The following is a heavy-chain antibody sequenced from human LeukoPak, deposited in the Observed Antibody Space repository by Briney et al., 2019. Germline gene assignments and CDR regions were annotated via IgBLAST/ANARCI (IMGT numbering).Heavy chain of an antibody. J-gene: IGHJ5*02. CDR2: INHSGST. Sequence: SETLSLTCAVYGGSFSGYYWSWIRQPPGKGLEWIGEINHSGSTNYNPSLKSRVTISVDTSKNQFSLKLSSVTAADTAVYYCARDGEVLSSSWFWFDPWGQGTLVTVSS. CDR3: ARDGEVLSSSWFWFDP. D-gene: IGHD6-13*01. CDR1: GGSFSGYY. V-gene: IGHV4-34*01.